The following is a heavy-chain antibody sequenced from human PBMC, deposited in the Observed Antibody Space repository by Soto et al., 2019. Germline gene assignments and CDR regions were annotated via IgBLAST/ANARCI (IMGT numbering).Heavy chain of an antibody. V-gene: IGHV3-74*03. J-gene: IGHJ4*02. CDR1: GFTFSSYW. CDR3: AKDLSWGQCDY. Sequence: EVQLVESGGGLVQPGGSLRLSCAASGFTFSSYWMHWVRQDAGKGLLWVSSIKTDGTVTQYADSVKGRFTVSRDNAKNTLYLQMNSLRAEETAVYYCAKDLSWGQCDYWGQGALVTVSS. D-gene: IGHD3-16*01. CDR2: IKTDGTVT.